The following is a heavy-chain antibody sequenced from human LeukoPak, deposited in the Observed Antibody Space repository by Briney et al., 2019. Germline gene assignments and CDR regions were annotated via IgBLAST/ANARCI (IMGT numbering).Heavy chain of an antibody. Sequence: AGSLRLSCAASGFTFDDYSMNWVRQAPGKGLVWVSRINRDGSTTSYADYVNGRFTISRDNAKNTLYLQMNSLRAEGTAVYYFAREYYDSSGSYYFDYWGQGTLVTVSS. J-gene: IGHJ4*02. D-gene: IGHD3-22*01. CDR2: INRDGSTT. V-gene: IGHV3-74*01. CDR3: AREYYDSSGSYYFDY. CDR1: GFTFDDYS.